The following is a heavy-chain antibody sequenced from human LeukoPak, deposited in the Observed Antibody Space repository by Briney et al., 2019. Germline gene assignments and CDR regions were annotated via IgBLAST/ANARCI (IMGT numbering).Heavy chain of an antibody. CDR3: TTYYYDSSGYYAPD. J-gene: IGHJ4*02. V-gene: IGHV4-59*12. CDR2: AYYTGST. CDR1: GGSISSYY. D-gene: IGHD3-22*01. Sequence: ASETLSLTCTVSGGSISSYYWTWIRQPPGKGLEWIGYAYYTGSTNYNPSLKSRVTISVDTSKNQFSLKLSSVTAADTAVYYCTTYYYDSSGYYAPDWGQGTLVTVSS.